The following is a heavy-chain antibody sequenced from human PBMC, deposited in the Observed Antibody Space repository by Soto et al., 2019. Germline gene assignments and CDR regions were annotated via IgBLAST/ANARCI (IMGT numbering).Heavy chain of an antibody. D-gene: IGHD3-3*01. J-gene: IGHJ4*02. CDR3: ARGPPTVLRFSH. V-gene: IGHV1-69*13. CDR2: IIPIFGTA. Sequence: SVKVSCKASGGTFSSYAISWVRQAPGQGLEWMGGIIPIFGTANYAQKFQGRVTITADESTSTAYMELSSLRSEDTAVYYCARGPPTVLRFSHWGQGTLVTVSS. CDR1: GGTFSSYA.